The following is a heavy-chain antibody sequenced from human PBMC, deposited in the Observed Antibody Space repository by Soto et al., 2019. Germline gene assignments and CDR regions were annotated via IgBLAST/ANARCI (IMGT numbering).Heavy chain of an antibody. Sequence: GGSLRLSCAASGFTFSSYGMHWVRQAPGKGLEWVAVISYDGSNKYYADSVKGRFTISRDNSKNTLYLQMNSLRAEDTAVYYCAKLASCSSTSCYSQPSSDYWGQGTLVTVSS. V-gene: IGHV3-30*18. J-gene: IGHJ4*02. CDR1: GFTFSSYG. D-gene: IGHD2-2*01. CDR2: ISYDGSNK. CDR3: AKLASCSSTSCYSQPSSDY.